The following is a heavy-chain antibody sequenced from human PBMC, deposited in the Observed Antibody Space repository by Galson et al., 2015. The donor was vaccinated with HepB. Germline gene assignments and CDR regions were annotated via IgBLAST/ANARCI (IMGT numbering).Heavy chain of an antibody. CDR2: ISAYNGNT. D-gene: IGHD3-22*01. CDR1: GYTFTSYG. CDR3: ARDYYDSSGYYLEYRFVFAHYYYYGMDV. Sequence: SVKVSCKASGYTFTSYGISWVRQAPGQGLEWMGWISAYNGNTNYAQKLQGRVTMTTDTSTSTAYMELRSLRSDDTAVYYCARDYYDSSGYYLEYRFVFAHYYYYGMDVWGQGTTVTVSS. J-gene: IGHJ6*02. V-gene: IGHV1-18*01.